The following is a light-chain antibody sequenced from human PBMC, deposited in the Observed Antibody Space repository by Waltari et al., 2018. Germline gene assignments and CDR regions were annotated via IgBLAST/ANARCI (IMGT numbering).Light chain of an antibody. J-gene: IGLJ3*02. Sequence: QLVLTQSPSASASLGSSVNLTCTLISGHRGYAIARHQKQPGMGPRYLMKLNSDGSHRKGDGIPGRFSVSSSGAERYLTISSLQSEDEDDYYCQTWGTGIRVFGGGTKLTVL. CDR3: QTWGTGIRV. V-gene: IGLV4-69*01. CDR2: LNSDGSH. CDR1: SGHRGYA.